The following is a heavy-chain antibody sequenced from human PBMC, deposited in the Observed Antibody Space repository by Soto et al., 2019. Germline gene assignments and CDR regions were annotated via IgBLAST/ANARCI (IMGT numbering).Heavy chain of an antibody. Sequence: ASVKVPCKASGYTFTSYAMHWVRQAPGQRLEWMGWINAGNGNTKYSQKFQGRVTITRDTSASTAYMELSSVTPEDTAVYYCARVQHPAYFDYWGQGTPVTVSS. J-gene: IGHJ4*02. CDR3: ARVQHPAYFDY. CDR1: GYTFTSYA. CDR2: INAGNGNT. V-gene: IGHV1-3*01.